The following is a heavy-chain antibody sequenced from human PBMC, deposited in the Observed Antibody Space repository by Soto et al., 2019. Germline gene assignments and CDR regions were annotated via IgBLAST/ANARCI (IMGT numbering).Heavy chain of an antibody. Sequence: SETLSLTCSVSGGTISCYYWTWIRQPAGKGLEWIGRIYSSGNTKYNPSLQSRVTMSLDTSNNQFSLRLTSVTAADTAVYYCARGQRFSDWFDPWGQGTQVTVS. D-gene: IGHD3-3*01. J-gene: IGHJ5*02. CDR1: GGTISCYY. V-gene: IGHV4-4*07. CDR3: ARGQRFSDWFDP. CDR2: IYSSGNT.